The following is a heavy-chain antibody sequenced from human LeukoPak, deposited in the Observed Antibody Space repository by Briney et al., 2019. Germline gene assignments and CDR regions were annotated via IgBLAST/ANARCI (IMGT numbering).Heavy chain of an antibody. CDR1: GFTFRDYN. Sequence: GGSLRLSCSASGFTFRDYNMNWVRQAPGKGLEWVSSISPSGTYKYYADSVKGRFTISRDNSKNTLYLQMNSLRAEDTAVYYCARGGPDCSSTSCYSLSHWGQGTLVTVSS. CDR3: ARGGPDCSSTSCYSLSH. CDR2: ISPSGTYK. J-gene: IGHJ4*02. D-gene: IGHD2-2*01. V-gene: IGHV3-21*01.